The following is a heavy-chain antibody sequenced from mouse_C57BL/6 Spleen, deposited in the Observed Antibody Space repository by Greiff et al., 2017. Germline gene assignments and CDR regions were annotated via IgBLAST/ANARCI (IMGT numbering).Heavy chain of an antibody. CDR3: ARRYYGSSYVPFAY. CDR2: ILPGSGST. J-gene: IGHJ3*01. Sequence: VQLQESGAELMKPGASVKLSCKATGYTFTGYWIEWVKQRPGHGLEWIGEILPGSGSTNYNEKFKGKATFTADTSSNTAYMQLSSLTTEDSAIYYCARRYYGSSYVPFAYWGQGTLVTVSA. D-gene: IGHD1-1*01. CDR1: GYTFTGYW. V-gene: IGHV1-9*01.